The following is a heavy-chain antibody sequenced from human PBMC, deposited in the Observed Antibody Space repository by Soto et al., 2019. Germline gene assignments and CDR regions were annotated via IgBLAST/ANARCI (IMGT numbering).Heavy chain of an antibody. CDR1: GFTFSSYD. Sequence: GGSLRLSCAASGFTFSSYDMHWVRQATGKGLEWVSAIGTAGDTYYPGSGKGRFTISRENAKNSLYLQMNSLRAGDTAVYYCARTLYGSYYMDVWGKGTTVTVSS. CDR2: IGTAGDT. D-gene: IGHD3-10*01. V-gene: IGHV3-13*01. CDR3: ARTLYGSYYMDV. J-gene: IGHJ6*03.